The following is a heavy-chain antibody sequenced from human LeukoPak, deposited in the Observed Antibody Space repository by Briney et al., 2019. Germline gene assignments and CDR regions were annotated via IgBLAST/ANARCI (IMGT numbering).Heavy chain of an antibody. CDR2: IRYDESNK. CDR3: ASLPYGSGSYSFVD. J-gene: IGHJ4*02. CDR1: GFTFNTYG. V-gene: IGHV3-30*02. D-gene: IGHD3-10*01. Sequence: GGSLRLSCAASGFTFNTYGMHWVRQAPGKGLEWVAFIRYDESNKYYAESVEGRFTISRDNSKNTLYLQMNSLRAEDTAVYYCASLPYGSGSYSFVDWGQGTLVTVSS.